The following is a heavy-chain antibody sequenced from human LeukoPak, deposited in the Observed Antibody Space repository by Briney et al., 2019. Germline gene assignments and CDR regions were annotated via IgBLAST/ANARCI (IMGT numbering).Heavy chain of an antibody. CDR1: GFTFSNYA. D-gene: IGHD4-23*01. CDR3: ARERGSSGGNTNGYFDY. V-gene: IGHV3-23*01. CDR2: ISGSGGTT. J-gene: IGHJ4*02. Sequence: GGSLRLSCAASGFTFSNYAMSWVRQAPGKGLEWVSVISGSGGTTYSADSVKGRFTISRDNSKNTLYLQMNSLRAGDTAAYYCARERGSSGGNTNGYFDYWGQGALVTVSS.